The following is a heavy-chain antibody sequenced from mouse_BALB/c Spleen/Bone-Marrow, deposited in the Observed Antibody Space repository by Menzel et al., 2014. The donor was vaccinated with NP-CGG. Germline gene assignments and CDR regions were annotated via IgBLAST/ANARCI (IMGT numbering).Heavy chain of an antibody. D-gene: IGHD2-12*01. J-gene: IGHJ1*01. V-gene: IGHV7-3*02. CDR3: ARDINYDSYYWYFNV. CDR2: IRNKAKGYTT. Sequence: EVMLVESGGGLVQPGGSLRLSCATSGFTFTDYYMSWVRQPPGQALEWLGFIRNKAKGYTTEYSASVKGRFTISRDNSLNIVYLQMNTLRAEDSATYYCARDINYDSYYWYFNVWGAGTTVTVSS. CDR1: GFTFTDYY.